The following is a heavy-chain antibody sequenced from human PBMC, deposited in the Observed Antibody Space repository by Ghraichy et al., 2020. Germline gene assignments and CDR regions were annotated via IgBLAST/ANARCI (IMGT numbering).Heavy chain of an antibody. CDR2: IGDSVSFT. Sequence: GGSLRLSCAASGFTFSRYGMNWVRQAPGKGLEWVSFIGDSVSFTEYADSVKGRFTISRDNSKNTLYLQMNNLRDEDTAVYYCAKDRVARDGDYDFDYWGQGTLVTVSS. V-gene: IGHV3-23*01. J-gene: IGHJ4*02. CDR1: GFTFSRYG. CDR3: AKDRVARDGDYDFDY. D-gene: IGHD4-17*01.